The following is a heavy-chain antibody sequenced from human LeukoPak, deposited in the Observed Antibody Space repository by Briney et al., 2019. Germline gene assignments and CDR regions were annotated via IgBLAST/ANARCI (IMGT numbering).Heavy chain of an antibody. J-gene: IGHJ4*02. CDR3: AREVGGYSYGYVPDY. Sequence: SETLSLTCAVYGGSFSGYYWSWIRQPLGKGLEWIGEINHSGSTNYNPSLKSRVTISVDTSKNQFSLKLSSVTAADTAVYYCAREVGGYSYGYVPDYWGQGTLVTVSS. V-gene: IGHV4-34*01. CDR1: GGSFSGYY. D-gene: IGHD5-18*01. CDR2: INHSGST.